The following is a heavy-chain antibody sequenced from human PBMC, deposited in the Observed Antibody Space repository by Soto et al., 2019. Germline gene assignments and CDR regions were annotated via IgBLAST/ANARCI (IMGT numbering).Heavy chain of an antibody. V-gene: IGHV3-48*02. CDR1: GFTFSNYA. CDR3: ARDRAGGAFDF. D-gene: IGHD1-26*01. Sequence: EVQLVESGGGLVQPGGSLRLSCAASGFTFSNYAMNWVRQAPGKGLEWLSFITSSTSTIFYADSVKGRFTISRDNAKNSLDLQMNSLRDEDTAVYYCARDRAGGAFDFWGQGTMVTVSS. J-gene: IGHJ3*01. CDR2: ITSSTSTI.